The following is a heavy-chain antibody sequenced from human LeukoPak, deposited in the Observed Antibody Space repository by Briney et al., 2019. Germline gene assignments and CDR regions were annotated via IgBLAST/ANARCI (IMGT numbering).Heavy chain of an antibody. CDR2: IYSGGNT. CDR3: ARGLLASGDY. CDR1: GFTVSSNY. V-gene: IGHV3-53*01. J-gene: IGHJ4*02. D-gene: IGHD3-3*02. Sequence: PGGSLKLSCAASGFTVSSNYMSWVRQAPGKGLEWVSIIYSGGNTYYADSVKGRFTISRDNSKNTLYLQMNSLRAEDTAVYYCARGLLASGDYWGQGTLVTVSS.